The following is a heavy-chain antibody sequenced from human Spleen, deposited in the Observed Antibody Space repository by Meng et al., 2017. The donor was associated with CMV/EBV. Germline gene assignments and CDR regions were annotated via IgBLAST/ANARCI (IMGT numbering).Heavy chain of an antibody. CDR1: GYTFTSYY. V-gene: IGHV1-2*02. CDR3: AKELGNDYYYGMDV. CDR2: INPNSGGT. Sequence: ASVKVSCKASGYTFTSYYMHWVRQAPGQGLEWMGWINPNSGGTNYAQKFQGRVTMTRDTSISTAYMELSRLRSDDTAVYYCAKELGNDYYYGMDVWGQGTTVTVSS. D-gene: IGHD7-27*01. J-gene: IGHJ6*02.